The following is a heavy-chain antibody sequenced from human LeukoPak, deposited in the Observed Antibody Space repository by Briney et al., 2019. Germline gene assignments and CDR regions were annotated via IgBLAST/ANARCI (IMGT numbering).Heavy chain of an antibody. CDR3: ATSGDFSFWYFNL. V-gene: IGHV3-11*03. CDR2: IIIIGYT. J-gene: IGHJ2*01. CDR1: RFTFSDTY. D-gene: IGHD3-10*01. Sequence: GGSLRLSCAASRFTFSDTYMTWIRQAPGKGLEWVAYIIIIGYTEYAASVKGRFTISRDNAKNSIYLQMNSLRAEDTAVYYCATSGDFSFWYFNLWGRGTLVTVSS.